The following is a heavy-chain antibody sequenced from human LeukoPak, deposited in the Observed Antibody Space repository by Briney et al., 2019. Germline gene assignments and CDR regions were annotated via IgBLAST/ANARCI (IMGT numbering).Heavy chain of an antibody. CDR2: IRGDGSVK. V-gene: IGHV3-7*01. J-gene: IGHJ3*02. CDR3: SRDANYYDSSRHYFDAFDI. CDR1: GLMFSKYW. Sequence: GGSLRLSCEASGLMFSKYWMTWVRQAPGKGLEWVANIRGDGSVKYLLDSVKGRFSISRDNAKNSLSLEMNNLRAEDTAVYYCSRDANYYDSSRHYFDAFDIWGRGTMVTVSS. D-gene: IGHD3-22*01.